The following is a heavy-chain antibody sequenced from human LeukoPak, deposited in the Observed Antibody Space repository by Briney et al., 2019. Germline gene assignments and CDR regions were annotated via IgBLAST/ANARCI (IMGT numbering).Heavy chain of an antibody. J-gene: IGHJ4*02. D-gene: IGHD4-23*01. V-gene: IGHV4-4*07. CDR2: IYSSGST. CDR3: ARGGKATVVTM. CDR1: GGSINSYY. Sequence: SETLSLTCTVSGGSINSYYWSWIRQPAGKGLEWIGRIYSSGSTNYNPSLKGRVSMSVDTSKNQFSLKLTSVTAADTAVYYCARGGKATVVTMRGQGILVTVSS.